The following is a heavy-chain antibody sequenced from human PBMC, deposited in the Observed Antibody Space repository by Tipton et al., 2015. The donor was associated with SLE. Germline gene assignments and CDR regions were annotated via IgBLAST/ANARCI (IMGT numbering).Heavy chain of an antibody. CDR1: GFTFSSYA. CDR3: ARGLPIAARHLA. D-gene: IGHD6-6*01. J-gene: IGHJ5*02. V-gene: IGHV3-30*04. Sequence: SLRLSCAASGFTFSSYAMHWVRQAPGKGLEWVAVISYDGSSKFYADSVKGRFTISRDNAKNSLYLQMNSLRAEDTAVYYCARGLPIAARHLAWGQGTLVTVSS. CDR2: ISYDGSSK.